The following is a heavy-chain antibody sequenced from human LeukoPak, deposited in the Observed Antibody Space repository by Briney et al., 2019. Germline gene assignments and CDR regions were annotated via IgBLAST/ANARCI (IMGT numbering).Heavy chain of an antibody. CDR2: IYTSGST. V-gene: IGHV4-61*02. CDR3: ARGFGWFDP. D-gene: IGHD3-16*01. J-gene: IGHJ5*02. Sequence: SQTLSLTCIGTGGSISSGSYYWSWIRQPAGKGLEWIGRIYTSGSTNYNPSLKSRVTISVDTSKNQFSLKLSSVTAADTAVYYCARGFGWFDPWGQGTLVTVSS. CDR1: GGSISSGSYY.